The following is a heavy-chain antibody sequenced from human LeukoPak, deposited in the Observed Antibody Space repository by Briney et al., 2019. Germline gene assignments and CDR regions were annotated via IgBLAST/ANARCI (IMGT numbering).Heavy chain of an antibody. CDR3: ARDRRGHD. CDR2: ISSSGTTM. Sequence: GGSLRLSCAASGFTFSSYSMNWVRQAPGKGLEWVSYISSSGTTMFYADSVKGRFTISRDNAKNSLYLQMNSLRDADTAVYYCARDRRGHDWGQGTLVTVSS. V-gene: IGHV3-48*02. J-gene: IGHJ4*02. CDR1: GFTFSSYS. D-gene: IGHD3-10*01.